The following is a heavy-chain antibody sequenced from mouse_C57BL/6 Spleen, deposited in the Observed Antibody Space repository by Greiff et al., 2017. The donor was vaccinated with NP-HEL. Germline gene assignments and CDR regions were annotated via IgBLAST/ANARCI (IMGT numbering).Heavy chain of an antibody. CDR2: IYPSDSET. D-gene: IGHD4-1*01. J-gene: IGHJ3*01. CDR1: GYTFTSYW. V-gene: IGHV1-61*01. Sequence: QVQLQQPGAELVRPGSSVKLSCKASGYTFTSYWMDWVKQRPGQGLEWIGNIYPSDSETHYNQKFKDKATLTVDKSSSTAYMQLSSLTSEDSAVYYCARTANWDGSYWGQGTLVTVSA. CDR3: ARTANWDGSY.